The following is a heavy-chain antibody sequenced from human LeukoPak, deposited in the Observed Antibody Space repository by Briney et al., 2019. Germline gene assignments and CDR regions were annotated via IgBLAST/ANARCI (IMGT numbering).Heavy chain of an antibody. CDR1: GFTFRDYS. V-gene: IGHV3-48*01. J-gene: IGHJ6*03. D-gene: IGHD6-19*01. CDR3: ARGPAVADYFQHYHMDV. CDR2: ISTSSTK. Sequence: GGSLRLSCAASGFTFRDYSMNWVRQAPGKGLEWVSYISTSSTKFHADSVKGRFTISRDNAKNSLYLQMNSLRAEDTAVYYCARGPAVADYFQHYHMDVWGKGTTVTVSS.